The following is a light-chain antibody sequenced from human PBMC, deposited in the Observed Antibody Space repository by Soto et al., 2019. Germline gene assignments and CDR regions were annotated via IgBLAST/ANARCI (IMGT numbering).Light chain of an antibody. CDR1: QSVGTY. CDR3: QHYRSSPWT. V-gene: IGKV3-20*01. J-gene: IGKJ1*01. Sequence: DMVLTQSPGTLSLSPGERATLSCRASQSVGTYLAWYRQKPGQAPRLLIYTTSNRATDIPDRFSGSGSGTDFTLTISRLEPEDFAVYYCQHYRSSPWTFGQGTKVEIK. CDR2: TTS.